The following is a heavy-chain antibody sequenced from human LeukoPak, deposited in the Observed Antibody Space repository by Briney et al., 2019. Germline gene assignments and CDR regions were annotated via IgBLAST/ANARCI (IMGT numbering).Heavy chain of an antibody. CDR2: ISSDGTTT. D-gene: IGHD2-8*02. CDR1: GFTITNYW. Sequence: GGSLRLSCAASGFTITNYWMHWVRQAPGQGLVWVSRISSDGTTTNYADSVRGRFTISRDNAKNMLYLQMNSLRAEDTDIYYCVVIVLGWGQGTLVTVSS. V-gene: IGHV3-74*01. J-gene: IGHJ4*02. CDR3: VVIVLG.